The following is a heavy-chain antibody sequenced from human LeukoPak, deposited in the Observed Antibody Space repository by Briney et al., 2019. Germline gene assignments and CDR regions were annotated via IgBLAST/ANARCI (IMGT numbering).Heavy chain of an antibody. CDR1: GYTFTDYY. J-gene: IGHJ4*02. CDR3: ARKGGAVLTGYHY. Sequence: ASVKVSCKPSGYTFTDYYIHWVRQAPGQGLEWMGWINPNIGGTSYAQRFQGRVTMTRDTSISTAYMELSSLRSDDTAVFYCARKGGAVLTGYHYWGQGTLVTVSS. CDR2: INPNIGGT. V-gene: IGHV1-2*02. D-gene: IGHD3-9*01.